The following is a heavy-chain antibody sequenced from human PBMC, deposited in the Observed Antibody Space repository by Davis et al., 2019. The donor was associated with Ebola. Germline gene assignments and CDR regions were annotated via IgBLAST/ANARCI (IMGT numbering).Heavy chain of an antibody. CDR1: SFTFNNAW. Sequence: ESLKISCAASSFTFNNAWMNWVRQPPGKGLEWIGYIYYSGSTYYNPSLKSRVTISVDTSKNQFSLKLSSVTAADTAVYYCARAVGGFSYGMDVWGQGTTVTVTS. V-gene: IGHV4-59*01. CDR2: IYYSGST. CDR3: ARAVGGFSYGMDV. J-gene: IGHJ6*02. D-gene: IGHD2-15*01.